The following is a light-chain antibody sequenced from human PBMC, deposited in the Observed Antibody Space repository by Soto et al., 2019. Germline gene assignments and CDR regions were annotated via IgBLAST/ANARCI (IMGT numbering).Light chain of an antibody. CDR2: EDN. CDR3: QSYDSSSAWV. J-gene: IGLJ3*02. V-gene: IGLV6-57*02. Sequence: NFMLTQPHSVSESPGKTVTISCTGSSGSIASNYVQWYQQRPGSAPTTVIYEDNQRPSGVPDRFSGSIDSSSNSASLTISGLKTEDEADDYCQSYDSSSAWVFGGGTKLTVL. CDR1: SGSIASNY.